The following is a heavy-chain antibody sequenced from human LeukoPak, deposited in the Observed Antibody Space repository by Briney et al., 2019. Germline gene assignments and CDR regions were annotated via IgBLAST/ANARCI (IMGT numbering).Heavy chain of an antibody. V-gene: IGHV4-31*03. D-gene: IGHD3-9*01. J-gene: IGHJ3*02. CDR1: GGSISSGGYY. CDR3: ARDVNDILTGPHAFDI. CDR2: IYYSGST. Sequence: PSETLSLICTVSGGSISSGGYYWSWIRQHPGKGLEWIGYIYYSGSTYYNPSLKSRVTISVDTSKNQFSQKLSSVTAADTAVYYCARDVNDILTGPHAFDIWGQGTMVTVSS.